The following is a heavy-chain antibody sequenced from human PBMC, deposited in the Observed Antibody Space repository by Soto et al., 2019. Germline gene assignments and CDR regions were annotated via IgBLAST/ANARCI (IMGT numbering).Heavy chain of an antibody. CDR3: VCRVDGSGFFGS. J-gene: IGHJ4*02. V-gene: IGHV4-4*02. CDR1: GGSISNNKW. D-gene: IGHD6-19*01. CDR2: IYHTGTT. Sequence: QVQLQESGPGLVKPSGTLSLTCAVSGGSISNNKWWTWVRQPPGKGLEWIGEIYHTGTTNYNPSLQSRVTISVDMSKNHFSLELTSVTAADTAVYYCVCRVDGSGFFGSWGQGTLLTVSS.